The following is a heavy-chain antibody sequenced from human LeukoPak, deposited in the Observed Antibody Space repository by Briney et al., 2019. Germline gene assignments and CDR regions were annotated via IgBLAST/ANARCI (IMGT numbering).Heavy chain of an antibody. V-gene: IGHV3-23*01. Sequence: GGSLRLSCEASEFTFSRYAMSWIRQAPGTGLEWVSTLSGSGTATYYADSVKGRFTTSRDNSKDTLYLQMDNLRADDTAVYYCAKHLVSHSFVFYYMDVWGKGTSVIISS. CDR1: EFTFSRYA. J-gene: IGHJ6*03. D-gene: IGHD6-6*01. CDR2: LSGSGTAT. CDR3: AKHLVSHSFVFYYMDV.